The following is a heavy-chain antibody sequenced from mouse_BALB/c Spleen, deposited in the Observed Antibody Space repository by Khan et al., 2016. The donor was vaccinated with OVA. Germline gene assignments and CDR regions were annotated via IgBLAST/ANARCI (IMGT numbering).Heavy chain of an antibody. CDR2: ISTYYGDV. V-gene: IGHV1S137*01. CDR3: TRGAGGSRFDY. J-gene: IGHJ3*01. Sequence: QIQLVQSGAELVRPGVSVKISCKGSGYTFTDFTIHWVKQSHALSLEWIGVISTYYGDVTYNQKFKGKATMTVDKSSSTTYMELARLTSEDSAIYYCTRGAGGSRFDYWGQGTLVTVSA. CDR1: GYTFTDFT.